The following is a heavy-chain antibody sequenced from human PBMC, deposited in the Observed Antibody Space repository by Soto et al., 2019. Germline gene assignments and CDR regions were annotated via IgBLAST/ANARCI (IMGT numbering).Heavy chain of an antibody. CDR1: GASISGYF. D-gene: IGHD3-10*01. CDR3: ARGLSGYTPTGN. V-gene: IGHV4-34*01. J-gene: IGHJ4*02. Sequence: QVQLQQWGAGLLKPSETLSLTGGVSGASISGYFWIWIPQPPGEGLEWIWEIGYTGDTNSNPSLKSRVSMSIDTSKNQFSRNLASVPAADTAVYYCARGLSGYTPTGNWCQGTLVTVSS. CDR2: IGYTGDT.